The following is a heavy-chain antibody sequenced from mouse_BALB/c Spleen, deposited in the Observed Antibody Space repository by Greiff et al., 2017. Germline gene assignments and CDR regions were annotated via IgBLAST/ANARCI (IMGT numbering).Heavy chain of an antibody. V-gene: IGHV1S127*01. Sequence: QVQLQQPGAELVKPGASVKMSCKASGYTFTSYWMHWVKQRPGQGLEWIGVIDPSDSYTSYNQKFKGKATLTVDTSSSTAYMQLSSLTSEDSAVYYCTRGGITTGFAYWGQGTLVTVSA. CDR1: GYTFTSYW. CDR3: TRGGITTGFAY. CDR2: IDPSDSYT. D-gene: IGHD2-4*01. J-gene: IGHJ3*01.